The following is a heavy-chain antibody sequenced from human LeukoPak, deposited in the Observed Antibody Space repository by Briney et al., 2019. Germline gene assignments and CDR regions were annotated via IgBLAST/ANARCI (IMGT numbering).Heavy chain of an antibody. CDR3: ARSSPDYGDYEYYFDY. CDR2: ISSSSSYI. J-gene: IGHJ4*02. Sequence: GGSLRLSCAASGFTFSSYSMNWVRQAPGKGLEWVSSISSSSSYINYADSVKGRFTISRDNARNSLYLQMNSLRAEDTAVYYCARSSPDYGDYEYYFDYWGQGTLVTVSS. D-gene: IGHD4-17*01. V-gene: IGHV3-21*01. CDR1: GFTFSSYS.